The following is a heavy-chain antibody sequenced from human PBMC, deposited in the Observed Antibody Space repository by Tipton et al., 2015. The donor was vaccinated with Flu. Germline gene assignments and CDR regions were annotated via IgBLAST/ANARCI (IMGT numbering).Heavy chain of an antibody. V-gene: IGHV4-59*12. Sequence: TLSLTCTVSGGLISSYYWNWIRQPPGKGLEWIGYIYHNQYTKYNPSLKSRVTISVDTSKSQFSLQLRSVTAADTAVYYCARRDYSNYVSDPKNWFDPWGQGTLVTVSS. CDR1: GGLISSYY. CDR2: IYHNQYT. D-gene: IGHD4-11*01. J-gene: IGHJ5*02. CDR3: ARRDYSNYVSDPKNWFDP.